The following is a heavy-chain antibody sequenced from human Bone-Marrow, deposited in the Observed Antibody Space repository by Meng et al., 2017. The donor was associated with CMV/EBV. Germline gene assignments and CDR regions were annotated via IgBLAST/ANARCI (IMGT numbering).Heavy chain of an antibody. V-gene: IGHV4-34*01. CDR1: GGSFSGYY. D-gene: IGHD3-3*01. J-gene: IGHJ2*01. Sequence: SETLSLTCAVYGGSFSGYYWSWIRQPPGKGLEWIGEVNHSGSTNYNSSLKSRVTISVDTSKIQFSLKLTSVTAADTAVYYCARGGPDFTPAAYWYFDLWGRGTLVTVSS. CDR3: ARGGPDFTPAAYWYFDL. CDR2: VNHSGST.